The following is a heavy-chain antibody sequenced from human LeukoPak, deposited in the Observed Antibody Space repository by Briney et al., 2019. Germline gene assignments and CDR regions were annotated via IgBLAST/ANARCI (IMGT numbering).Heavy chain of an antibody. Sequence: ASVTVSFKASGYTFSTYGISGVRQAPGQGLEWMGWISAYKGNTYYAQKLQGRVTMTTDTSTSTAYMELRSLRSDDTAIYYCARDLYYYGSGSYYDVFDVWGQGTMVTVSS. J-gene: IGHJ3*01. CDR3: ARDLYYYGSGSYYDVFDV. CDR2: ISAYKGNT. D-gene: IGHD3-10*01. V-gene: IGHV1-18*01. CDR1: GYTFSTYG.